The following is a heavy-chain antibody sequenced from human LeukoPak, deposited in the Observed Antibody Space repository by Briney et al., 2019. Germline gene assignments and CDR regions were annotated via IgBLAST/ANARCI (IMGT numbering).Heavy chain of an antibody. Sequence: SETLSLTCTVSGGSISSFYWSWIRQPPGKGLEWIGYIYYSGSTNYNPSLKSRVTISVDTSKNQFSLKLSSVTAADTAVYYCARENYDILTGYLPWGQGTLVTVSS. CDR2: IYYSGST. D-gene: IGHD3-9*01. J-gene: IGHJ5*02. V-gene: IGHV4-59*12. CDR1: GGSISSFY. CDR3: ARENYDILTGYLP.